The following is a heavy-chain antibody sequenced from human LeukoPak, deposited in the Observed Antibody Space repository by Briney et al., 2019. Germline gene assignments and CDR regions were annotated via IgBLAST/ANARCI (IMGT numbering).Heavy chain of an antibody. D-gene: IGHD3-16*01. CDR3: ASGDFDL. J-gene: IGHJ4*02. Sequence: SETLSLTCTVSGGSISSSSYYWSWIRQPAGKGLEWIGRIYNSGSTNYNPSLKSRVTISVDTSKNQFSLKLTSVTAADTAVYYCASGDFDLWGQGTLATVSS. CDR2: IYNSGST. CDR1: GGSISSSSYY. V-gene: IGHV4-61*02.